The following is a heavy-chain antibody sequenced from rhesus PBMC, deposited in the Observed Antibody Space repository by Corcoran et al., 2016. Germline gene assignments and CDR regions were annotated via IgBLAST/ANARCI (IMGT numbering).Heavy chain of an antibody. J-gene: IGHJ4*01. Sequence: QVTLKESGPALVKPTQTLTLTCTFSGFSLSTSGMGVGWIRQPPGKTLEWLAHIFWDDDKRYSTSLKSRLTISKDTSKTQVVLTMTNMDPVDTATYYCARRRAAGVHDYWGQGVLVTVSS. CDR2: IFWDDDK. CDR1: GFSLSTSGMG. D-gene: IGHD6-13*01. V-gene: IGHV2-1*01. CDR3: ARRRAAGVHDY.